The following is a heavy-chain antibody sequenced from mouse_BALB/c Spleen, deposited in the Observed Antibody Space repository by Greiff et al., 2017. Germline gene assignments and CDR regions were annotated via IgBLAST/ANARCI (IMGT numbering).Heavy chain of an antibody. CDR3: ARSRYYGYESFDY. J-gene: IGHJ2*01. D-gene: IGHD2-2*01. CDR1: GDSITSGY. V-gene: IGHV3-8*02. Sequence: VQLKQSGPSLVKPSQTLSLTCSVTGDSITSGYWNWIRKFPGNKLEYMGYISYSGSTYYNPSLKSRISITRDTSKNQYYLQLNSVTTEDTATYYCARSRYYGYESFDYWGQGTTLTVSS. CDR2: ISYSGST.